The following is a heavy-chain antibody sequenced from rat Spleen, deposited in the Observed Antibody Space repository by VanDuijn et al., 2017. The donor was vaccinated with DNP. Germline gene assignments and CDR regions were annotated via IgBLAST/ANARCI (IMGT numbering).Heavy chain of an antibody. V-gene: IGHV3-3*01. D-gene: IGHD5-1*01. CDR1: GDSVTSDYR. Sequence: EVQLQESGPGLVKPSQSLSLTCSVTGDSVTSDYRWNWIRKFPGDKLEWMGYINNAGTTKYNPSLKSRISITRDTSRNQFFLQVNSITTEDTATYYCAIQLGVFDYWGQGVMVTVSS. CDR3: AIQLGVFDY. CDR2: INNAGTT. J-gene: IGHJ2*01.